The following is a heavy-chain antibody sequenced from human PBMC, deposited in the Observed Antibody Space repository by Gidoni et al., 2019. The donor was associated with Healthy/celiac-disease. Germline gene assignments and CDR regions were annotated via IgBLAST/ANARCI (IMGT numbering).Heavy chain of an antibody. D-gene: IGHD2-2*01. V-gene: IGHV1-2*04. CDR1: GYTCTGYY. CDR3: ARDFWGGEVPGYYFDY. Sequence: QVQLVQSGAEVTKPGASVKVSCTASGYTCTGYYMHWVRQAPGQGLEWMGWINPNSGGTNYAQKFQGWVTMTRDTSISTAYMELSRLRSDDTAVYYCARDFWGGEVPGYYFDYWGQGTLVTVSS. J-gene: IGHJ4*02. CDR2: INPNSGGT.